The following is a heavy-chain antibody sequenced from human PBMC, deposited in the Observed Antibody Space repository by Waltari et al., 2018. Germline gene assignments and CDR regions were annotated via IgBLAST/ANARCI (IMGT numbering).Heavy chain of an antibody. D-gene: IGHD6-6*01. CDR3: ARAGSSSFYYYYGMDV. CDR2: IIPILGIA. V-gene: IGHV1-69*04. Sequence: QVQLVQSGAEVKKPGSSVKVSCKASGGTFSSYAISWVRQAPGQGLEWMGRIIPILGIANYAQKFQCRVTITADKSTSTAYMELSSLRSEDTAVYYCARAGSSSFYYYYGMDVWGQGTTVTVSS. CDR1: GGTFSSYA. J-gene: IGHJ6*02.